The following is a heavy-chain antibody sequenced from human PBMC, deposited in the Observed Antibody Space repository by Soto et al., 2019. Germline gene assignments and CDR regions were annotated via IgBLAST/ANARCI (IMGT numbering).Heavy chain of an antibody. CDR3: AREGLSRGFYFDY. D-gene: IGHD2-2*01. V-gene: IGHV4-59*01. J-gene: IGHJ4*02. CDR1: GGSISSYY. Sequence: TLSLTCTVSGGSISSYYWSWIRQPPGKGLEWIGYIYYSGSTNYNPSLKSRVTISVDTSKNQFSLKLSSVTAADTAVYYCAREGLSRGFYFDYWGQGTLVTVSS. CDR2: IYYSGST.